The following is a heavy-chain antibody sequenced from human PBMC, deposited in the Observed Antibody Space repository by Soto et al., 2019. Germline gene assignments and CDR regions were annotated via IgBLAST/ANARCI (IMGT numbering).Heavy chain of an antibody. CDR1: GGTFSSYA. J-gene: IGHJ6*02. D-gene: IGHD3-10*01. V-gene: IGHV1-69*13. CDR3: ARGRGATYYYYGMDV. CDR2: IIPIFGTA. Sequence: GASVKVSCTASGGTFSSYAISWVRQAPGQGLEWMGGIIPIFGTANYAQKFQGRVTITADESTSTAYMELSSLRSEDTAVYYCARGRGATYYYYGMDVWGQGTTVTVSS.